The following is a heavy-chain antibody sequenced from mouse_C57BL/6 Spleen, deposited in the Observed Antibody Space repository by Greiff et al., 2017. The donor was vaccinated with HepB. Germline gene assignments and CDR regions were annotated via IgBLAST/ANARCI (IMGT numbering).Heavy chain of an antibody. CDR3: ARWELLRFYFDY. CDR2: INPSSGYT. V-gene: IGHV1-7*01. Sequence: QVQLKQSGAELAKPGASVKLSCKASGYTFTSYWMHWVKQRPGQGLEWIGYINPSSGYTKYNQKFKDKATLTADKSSSPAYMQLSSLTYEDSAVYYCARWELLRFYFDYWGQGTTLTVSS. CDR1: GYTFTSYW. D-gene: IGHD1-1*01. J-gene: IGHJ2*01.